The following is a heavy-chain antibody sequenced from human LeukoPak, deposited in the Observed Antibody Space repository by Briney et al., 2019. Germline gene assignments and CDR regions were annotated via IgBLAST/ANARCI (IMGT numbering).Heavy chain of an antibody. Sequence: KTSETLTLTSTVSGGSNSSSSYYWGWIRQPPGKGLEWIGSIYYSGNTYYNPSLKSRVTISVDTSKNQFSLKLSSVTAADTAVYYCAREGYYDTSASGAFDIWGQGTMVTVSS. D-gene: IGHD3-22*01. J-gene: IGHJ3*02. CDR2: IYYSGNT. CDR3: AREGYYDTSASGAFDI. V-gene: IGHV4-39*07. CDR1: GGSNSSSSYY.